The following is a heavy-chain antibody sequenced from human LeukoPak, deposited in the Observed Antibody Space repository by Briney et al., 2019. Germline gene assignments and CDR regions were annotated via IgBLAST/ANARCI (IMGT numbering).Heavy chain of an antibody. D-gene: IGHD6-19*01. J-gene: IGHJ2*01. CDR2: ISYDGSNK. CDR3: AKDLGGGSGCYDL. Sequence: PGRSLRLSCAASGFTFSSYGMHWVRQAPGKGLERVAIISYDGSNKYYADSVQGRFTISRDNSKNTLYLQMNSLRAEDTAVYYCAKDLGGGSGCYDLWGRGTLVTVSS. V-gene: IGHV3-30*18. CDR1: GFTFSSYG.